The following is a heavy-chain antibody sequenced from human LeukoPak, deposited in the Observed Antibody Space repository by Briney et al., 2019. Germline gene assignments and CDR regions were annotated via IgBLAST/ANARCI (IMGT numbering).Heavy chain of an antibody. D-gene: IGHD5-24*01. CDR2: ISYDGSNK. Sequence: GSLRLSCAASGFTFSSYAMHWVRQAPGKGLEWVAVISYDGSNKYYADSVKGRFTISRDNSKNTLYLRMNSLRAEDTAVYYCARDPKMATIQYYFDYWGQGTLVTVSS. CDR1: GFTFSSYA. CDR3: ARDPKMATIQYYFDY. J-gene: IGHJ4*02. V-gene: IGHV3-30-3*01.